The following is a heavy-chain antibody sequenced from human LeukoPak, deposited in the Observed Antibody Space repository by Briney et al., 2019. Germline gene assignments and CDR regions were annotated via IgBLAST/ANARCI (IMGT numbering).Heavy chain of an antibody. CDR3: ARTGRDYGSGKGRVLNWFDP. D-gene: IGHD3-10*01. CDR1: GGSFSGYY. J-gene: IGHJ5*02. CDR2: INHSGST. V-gene: IGHV4-34*01. Sequence: PSETLSLTCAVYGGSFSGYYWSWIRQPPGKGLEWIGEINHSGSTNYNPSLKSRVTISVDTSKNQFSLKLSSVTAADTAVYYCARTGRDYGSGKGRVLNWFDPWGQGTLVTVSS.